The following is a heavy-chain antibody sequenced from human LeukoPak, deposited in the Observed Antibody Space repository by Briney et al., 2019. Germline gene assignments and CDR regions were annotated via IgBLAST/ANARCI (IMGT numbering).Heavy chain of an antibody. CDR2: SSLNNVNK. D-gene: IGHD4-17*01. CDR3: ARGSVTTLSY. V-gene: IGHV1-18*01. J-gene: IGHJ4*02. Sequence: ASVKVSCKASGYTFTSYGINWLRQAPGQGLEWMGRSSLNNVNKNYIEKLQGRVTMTTDTSTSTAHMELRSLRPDDTAVYYCARGSVTTLSYWGQGTLVTVSS. CDR1: GYTFTSYG.